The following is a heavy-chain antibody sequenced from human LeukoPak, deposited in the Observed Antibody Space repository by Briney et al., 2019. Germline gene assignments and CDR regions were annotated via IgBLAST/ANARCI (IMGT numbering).Heavy chain of an antibody. CDR3: AKDRDY. CDR2: ISESGDAT. CDR1: GFTFSSCA. Sequence: PGGSLRLSCAASGFTFSSCAMSWVRQVPGKGLEWVSAISESGDATYYADSVRGRFTISRDNSKNTLYLQMNRLRVDDTAIYYCAKDRDYWGQGTLVTVSS. V-gene: IGHV3-23*01. J-gene: IGHJ4*02.